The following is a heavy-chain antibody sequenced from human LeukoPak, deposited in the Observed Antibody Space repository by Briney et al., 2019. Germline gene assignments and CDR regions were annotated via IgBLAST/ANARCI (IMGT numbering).Heavy chain of an antibody. V-gene: IGHV3-21*01. CDR1: GFTFSSYA. Sequence: GGSLRLSCAASGFTFSSYAMSWVRQAPGKGLEWVSSISSSSSYIYYADSVKGRFTISRDNAKNSLYLQMNSLRAEDTAVYYCATSVGATMPFWFDPWGQGTLVTVSS. D-gene: IGHD1-26*01. CDR3: ATSVGATMPFWFDP. CDR2: ISSSSSYI. J-gene: IGHJ5*02.